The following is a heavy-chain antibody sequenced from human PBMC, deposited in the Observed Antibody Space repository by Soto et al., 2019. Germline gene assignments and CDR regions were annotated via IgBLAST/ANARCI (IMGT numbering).Heavy chain of an antibody. CDR3: ARGIGYCSSINCYSSRRLRFDS. D-gene: IGHD2-2*01. CDR1: GGSISSDDYY. CDR2: IYYRGNT. V-gene: IGHV4-31*03. Sequence: SETLSLTCTVSGGSISSDDYYWNWIRQRPGKGLEWIGNIYYRGNTNYNPSLKSRIIMSMDMSENQFSLKMSSVTAADTAVYYCARGIGYCSSINCYSSRRLRFDSWGQGTLVTVSS. J-gene: IGHJ4*02.